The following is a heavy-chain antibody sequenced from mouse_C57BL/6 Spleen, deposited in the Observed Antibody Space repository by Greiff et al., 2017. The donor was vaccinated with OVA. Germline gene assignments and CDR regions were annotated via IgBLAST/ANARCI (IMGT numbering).Heavy chain of an antibody. J-gene: IGHJ2*01. V-gene: IGHV1-42*01. CDR3: ARLDDSHFDY. CDR1: GYSFTGYY. Sequence: EVQLQQSGPELVKPGASVKISCKASGYSFTGYYMNWVKQSPENSLEWIGEINPSTGGTTYNQKFKAKATLTVDKSSSTAYMQLKSLTSEDSAVYYCARLDDSHFDYWGQGTTLTVSS. CDR2: INPSTGGT. D-gene: IGHD2-4*01.